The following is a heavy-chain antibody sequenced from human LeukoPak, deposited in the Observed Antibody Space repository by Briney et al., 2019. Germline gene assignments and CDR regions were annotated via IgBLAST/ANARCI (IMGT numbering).Heavy chain of an antibody. CDR2: IYYSGST. D-gene: IGHD2-2*01. CDR1: GGSISSRSYY. J-gene: IGHJ4*02. CDR3: ARSYAHDY. V-gene: IGHV4-39*07. Sequence: SETLSLTCTVSGGSISSRSYYWGWIRQPPGKGLEWIGSIYYSGSTYYNPSLKSRVTISVDTSKNQFSLKLSSVTAADKAVYYCARSYAHDYWGQGTLVTVSS.